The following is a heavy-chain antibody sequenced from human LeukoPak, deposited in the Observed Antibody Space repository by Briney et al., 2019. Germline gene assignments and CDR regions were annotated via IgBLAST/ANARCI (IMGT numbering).Heavy chain of an antibody. CDR2: ISSSSAYI. J-gene: IGHJ4*02. D-gene: IGHD3-10*01. CDR3: ARGWMYYYDSGSQLYYFDY. V-gene: IGHV3-21*01. Sequence: GGSLRLSCAASGFTFSSYSMNWVRQAPGKGLEWVSSISSSSAYIYYADSLKGRFTISRDNAKNSLHLQMNSLRAEDTAVYYCARGWMYYYDSGSQLYYFDYWGQGTLVTASS. CDR1: GFTFSSYS.